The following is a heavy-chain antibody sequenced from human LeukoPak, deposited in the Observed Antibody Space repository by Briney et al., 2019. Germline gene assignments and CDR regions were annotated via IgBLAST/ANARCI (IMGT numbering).Heavy chain of an antibody. D-gene: IGHD5-18*01. Sequence: GGSLRLSCAASGFTFSSYWMSWVRQAPGKGLEWASAISGSGGTTLYADSVKGRFTISRDNSKSTLYLQMNSLRAEDTAVYYCAKDQGIQLWLKYFQHWGQGTLVTVSS. CDR3: AKDQGIQLWLKYFQH. CDR1: GFTFSSYW. J-gene: IGHJ1*01. V-gene: IGHV3-23*01. CDR2: ISGSGGTT.